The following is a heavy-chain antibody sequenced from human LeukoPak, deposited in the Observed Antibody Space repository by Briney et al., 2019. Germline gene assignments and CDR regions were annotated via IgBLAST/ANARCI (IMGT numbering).Heavy chain of an antibody. J-gene: IGHJ3*02. CDR3: ARESSSSLYAFDI. Sequence: GGSLRLSCAASGFTFSSYSMNWVRQAPGKGLEWVSYISSSSSTIYYADSVKGRFTISRDNAKNSLYLQMNSLRAEDTAVYYCARESSSSLYAFDIWGQGTMVTVSS. V-gene: IGHV3-48*04. CDR1: GFTFSSYS. CDR2: ISSSSSTI. D-gene: IGHD6-6*01.